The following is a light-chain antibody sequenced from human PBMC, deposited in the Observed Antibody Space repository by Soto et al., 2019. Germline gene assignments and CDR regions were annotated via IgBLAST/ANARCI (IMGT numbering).Light chain of an antibody. CDR3: QQYDTSLPLT. CDR2: GAS. V-gene: IGKV3-20*01. Sequence: EMVLTQSPGTLSLSPGDRATLSCRASQSVSSNYLTWYQQKPGQAPRLLIYGASSRATGIPDRFSGSGSGTDFTLTISRLEPEDFAVYYCQQYDTSLPLTFGGGTRVEIK. CDR1: QSVSSNY. J-gene: IGKJ4*01.